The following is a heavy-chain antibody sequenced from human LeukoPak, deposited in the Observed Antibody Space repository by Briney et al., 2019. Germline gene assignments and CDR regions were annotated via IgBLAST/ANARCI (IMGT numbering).Heavy chain of an antibody. CDR2: INHSGST. Sequence: PSETLSLTCAVYGGSFSGYYWSWIRQPPGKGLEWIGEINHSGSTNYNPSLKSRVTISVDTSKNQFSLKLSSVTAADTAVYYCARGRNMTTATLFDDWGQGPLVTVSS. CDR3: ARGRNMTTATLFDD. D-gene: IGHD4-17*01. CDR1: GGSFSGYY. J-gene: IGHJ4*02. V-gene: IGHV4-34*01.